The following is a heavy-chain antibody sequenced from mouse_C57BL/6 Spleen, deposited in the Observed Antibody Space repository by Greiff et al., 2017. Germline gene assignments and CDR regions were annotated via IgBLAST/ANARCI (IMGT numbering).Heavy chain of an antibody. J-gene: IGHJ4*01. V-gene: IGHV1-81*01. D-gene: IGHD2-12*01. Sequence: QVQLQQSGAELARPGASVKLSCKASGYTFTSYGISWVKQRTGQGLEWIGEIYPRSGNTYYNEKFKGKATLTADKSSSTAYMELRSLTSEDSAVYFCARSGAYDGGGYCAMDYWGQGTSVTVSS. CDR2: IYPRSGNT. CDR1: GYTFTSYG. CDR3: ARSGAYDGGGYCAMDY.